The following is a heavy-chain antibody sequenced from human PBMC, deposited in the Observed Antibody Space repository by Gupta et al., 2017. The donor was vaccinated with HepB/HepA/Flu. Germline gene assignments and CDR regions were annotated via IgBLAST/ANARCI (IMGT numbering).Heavy chain of an antibody. CDR3: ARDPFLESSRPPVY. Sequence: EVQLLESGGGLVKPGGSMRLSCAAPGFKFSDYTMNWVRQAPEKGLEWVSSISSMSNYIYYADSVKGRFTISRDNAKNSLFLQMNRLRSEDTAVYFCARDPFLESSRPPVYWGQGTQVTVSS. D-gene: IGHD3-3*01. CDR2: ISSMSNYI. CDR1: GFKFSDYT. V-gene: IGHV3-21*06. J-gene: IGHJ1*01.